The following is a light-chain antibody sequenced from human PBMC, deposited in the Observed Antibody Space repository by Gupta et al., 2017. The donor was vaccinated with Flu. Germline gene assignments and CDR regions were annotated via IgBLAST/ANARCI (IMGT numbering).Light chain of an antibody. V-gene: IGLV3-19*01. J-gene: IGLJ2*01. CDR1: SLRNQY. CDR3: NSPDITDNNQAV. Sequence: SSELTQDPAVSVALGQTVRITCHGDSLRNQYASRYQQKPGQDHVLVVYDKNIRPSGSPARFSCSSSGNTASFTITGAQAEEEADYYCNSPDITDNNQAVFGGGTKLTVL. CDR2: DKN.